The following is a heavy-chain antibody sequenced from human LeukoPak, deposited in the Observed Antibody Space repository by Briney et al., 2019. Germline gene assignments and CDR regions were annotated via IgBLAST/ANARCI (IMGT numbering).Heavy chain of an antibody. Sequence: SETLSLTCTVSGGSISSSSYYWGWIRQPPGKGLEWIGSIYYSGSTYYNPSLKSRVTISVDTSKNQFSLKLGSVTAADTAVYYCARLASTVTTRFQYYYYYGMDVWGQGTTVTVSS. CDR2: IYYSGST. CDR1: GGSISSSSYY. V-gene: IGHV4-39*01. D-gene: IGHD4-17*01. CDR3: ARLASTVTTRFQYYYYYGMDV. J-gene: IGHJ6*02.